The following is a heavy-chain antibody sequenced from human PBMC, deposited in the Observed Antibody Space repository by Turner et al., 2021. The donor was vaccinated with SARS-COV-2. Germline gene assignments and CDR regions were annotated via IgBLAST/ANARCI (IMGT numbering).Heavy chain of an antibody. Sequence: QVKLVESGGGVVQPGRSVRLSCAASGFTFSHYAIHWVRQAPGKGLEWVAVISYDGSEKFYADSVKGRFTISRDNSKNTLYLQMNSLRPEETAVYYCAKGPFFDYWGQGTLVTVSS. CDR3: AKGPFFDY. J-gene: IGHJ4*02. CDR2: ISYDGSEK. V-gene: IGHV3-30*18. CDR1: GFTFSHYA.